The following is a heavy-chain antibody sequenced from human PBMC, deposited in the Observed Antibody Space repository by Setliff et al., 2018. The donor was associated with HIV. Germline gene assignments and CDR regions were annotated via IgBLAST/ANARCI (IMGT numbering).Heavy chain of an antibody. V-gene: IGHV4-34*09. CDR1: GGSFSGYF. J-gene: IGHJ2*01. CDR2: IDHSGNT. D-gene: IGHD2-21*02. Sequence: SETLSLTCAVYGGSFSGYFWSWIRQPPGRGLEWIGEIDHSGNTNYNPSLKSRVTISVDTSKNQFSLKLSSVTAADTAVYYCAREAFCGPACYLAWYIDVWGRGTLVTVSS. CDR3: AREAFCGPACYLAWYIDV.